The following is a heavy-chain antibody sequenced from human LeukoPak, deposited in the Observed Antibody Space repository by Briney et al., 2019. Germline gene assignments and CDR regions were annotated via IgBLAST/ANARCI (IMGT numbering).Heavy chain of an antibody. CDR1: GFTFSSCA. CDR2: ISYDGSNK. Sequence: GGSLILSCAASGFTFSSCAMHWVRQAPGKGLERVAVISYDGSNKYYADSVKGRFTISRDNSKNTLYLQMNSLRAEDTAVYYCARVRGMTTVTTPFDYWGQGTLVTVSS. D-gene: IGHD4-17*01. J-gene: IGHJ4*02. CDR3: ARVRGMTTVTTPFDY. V-gene: IGHV3-30*04.